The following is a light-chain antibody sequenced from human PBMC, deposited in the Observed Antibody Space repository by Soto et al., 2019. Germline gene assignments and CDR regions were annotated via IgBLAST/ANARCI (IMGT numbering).Light chain of an antibody. CDR1: QSVSSY. CDR3: QQRSNWPST. J-gene: IGKJ4*01. V-gene: IGKV3-11*01. CDR2: DAS. Sequence: EIVLTQSPATLSLSPGDRATLSCRASQSVSSYLAWYQQQPGQAPRLLIYDASNRATGIPARFSGSGSGTDFTLTISCLEPEDFAVYYCQQRSNWPSTFGGGTKVEIK.